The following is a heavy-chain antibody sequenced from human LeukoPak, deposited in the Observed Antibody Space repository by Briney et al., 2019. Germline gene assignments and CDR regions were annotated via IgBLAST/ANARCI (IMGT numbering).Heavy chain of an antibody. CDR3: ARQTKTLNTYYYDSSGYYYYAFDI. Sequence: SETLSLTCAVSGGSISSGGYSWSWIRQPPGKGLEWIGYIYHSGSTYYNPSLKSRVTISVDRSKNQFSLKLSSVTAADTAVYYCARQTKTLNTYYYDSSGYYYYAFDIWGQGTMVTVSS. CDR2: IYHSGST. D-gene: IGHD3-22*01. V-gene: IGHV4-30-2*01. CDR1: GGSISSGGYS. J-gene: IGHJ3*02.